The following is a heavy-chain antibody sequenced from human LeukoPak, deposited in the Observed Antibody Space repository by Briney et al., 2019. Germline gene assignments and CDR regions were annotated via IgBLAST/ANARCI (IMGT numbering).Heavy chain of an antibody. J-gene: IGHJ4*02. V-gene: IGHV1-2*02. CDR2: INPNNGGT. D-gene: IGHD5-18*01. CDR1: VYTSTYSY. CDR3: ARRGYSYAPDY. Sequence: ASVKVSCKASVYTSTYSYILWVRHAPGQGLECIGWINPNNGGTDYAQRFQGRVTMTRDTSISTAYMELSGLKSDDTAVYFCARRGYSYAPDYWGQGTLVTVSS.